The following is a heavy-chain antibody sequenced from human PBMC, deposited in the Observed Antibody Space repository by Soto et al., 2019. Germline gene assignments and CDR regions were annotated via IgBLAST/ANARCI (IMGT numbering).Heavy chain of an antibody. D-gene: IGHD2-15*01. CDR2: TYYRSKCYN. CDR1: GDSFSSNSAS. V-gene: IGHV6-1*01. CDR3: ARARSVVVPKPFDY. Sequence: QNLSLTCAISGDSFSSNSASCNGIRQSPSRGLEWLGRTYYRSKCYNDYAVSVKSRITTNPDTSKKQVSLQRNSVTPEDTAVYYSARARSVVVPKPFDYSGQGTLVTVSS. J-gene: IGHJ4*02.